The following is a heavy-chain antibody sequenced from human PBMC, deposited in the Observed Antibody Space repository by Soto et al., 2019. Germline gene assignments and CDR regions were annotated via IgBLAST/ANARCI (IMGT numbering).Heavy chain of an antibody. V-gene: IGHV3-23*01. J-gene: IGHJ4*02. CDR3: ARGSAYSDYDLEY. CDR1: GFSSYW. Sequence: GGSLRLSCAASGFSSYWMSWVRQAPGKGLEWVSGVSGTGGSAYYADSVKGRFTISRDKSTNTLYLHMNSLRAEDTAVYYCARGSAYSDYDLEYWGQGTLVTVSS. CDR2: VSGTGGSA. D-gene: IGHD4-17*01.